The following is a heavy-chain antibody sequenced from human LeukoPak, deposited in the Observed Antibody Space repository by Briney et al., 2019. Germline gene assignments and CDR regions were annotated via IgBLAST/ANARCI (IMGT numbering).Heavy chain of an antibody. D-gene: IGHD2-15*01. CDR2: ISYDGSNK. CDR1: GFTFSSYA. V-gene: IGHV3-30-3*01. Sequence: GGSLRLSCAASGFTFSSYAMHWVRQAPGKGLEWVAVISYDGSNKYYADSVKGRFTISRDNSKNTLYLQMNSLRAEDTAVYYCARAGGSWGQGTQVTVSS. CDR3: ARAGGS. J-gene: IGHJ4*02.